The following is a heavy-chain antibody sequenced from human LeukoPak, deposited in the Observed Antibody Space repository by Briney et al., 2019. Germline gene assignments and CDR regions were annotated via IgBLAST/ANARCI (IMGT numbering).Heavy chain of an antibody. V-gene: IGHV3-23*01. CDR1: GFTFSSYA. J-gene: IGHJ4*02. Sequence: PGGSLRPSCAASGFTFSSYAMSWVRQAPGKGLERVSVISGSGGSTYYADSVEGRFTISRDNSKNTLYLQMNSLRAEDTAVYYCAKAMESSGSYYACFDSWGQGTLVTVSS. CDR3: AKAMESSGSYYACFDS. D-gene: IGHD1-26*01. CDR2: ISGSGGST.